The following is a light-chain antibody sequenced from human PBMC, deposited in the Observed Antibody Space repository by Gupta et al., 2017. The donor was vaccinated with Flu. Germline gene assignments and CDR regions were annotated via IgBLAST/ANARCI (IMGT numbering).Light chain of an antibody. V-gene: IGLV1-44*01. CDR1: PSNIGINT. J-gene: IGLJ3*02. CDR3: ASWDDSLNGPWV. Sequence: QSVLTQPPSASGTPGQTVTIPCSGSPSNIGINTVTWYQQFPGTAPKLLIYNNNQRPSGVPDRFSGSKSGTSASLAISGLQSEDEADYYCASWDDSLNGPWVLGGGTKLTVL. CDR2: NNN.